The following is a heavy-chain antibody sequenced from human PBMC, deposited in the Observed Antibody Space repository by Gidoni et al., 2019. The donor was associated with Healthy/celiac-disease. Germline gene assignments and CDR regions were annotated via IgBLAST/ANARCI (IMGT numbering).Heavy chain of an antibody. CDR2: MYPADSDT. CDR3: ARFGGRQGASAGSLDY. CDR1: GYNFTSYW. Sequence: EVQLVQSGAEVKKPGESLKISCKVSGYNFTSYWIGWVRQMPGKGLEWMGIMYPADSDTRYSPSFQGQVTISADKSISTAYLQWSSLKASDTAMYYCARFGGRQGASAGSLDYWGQGSLVTVSS. J-gene: IGHJ4*02. V-gene: IGHV5-51*01. D-gene: IGHD3-10*01.